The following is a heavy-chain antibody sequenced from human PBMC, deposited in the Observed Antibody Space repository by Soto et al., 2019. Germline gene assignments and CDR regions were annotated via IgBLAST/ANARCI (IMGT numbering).Heavy chain of an antibody. CDR2: ITPIFGTA. CDR3: ERGLLWFGELYLYY. J-gene: IGHJ4*02. Sequence: SVNFSCKASGGTFSSYAISWVRHARGQGLEWMGGITPIFGTATYAQKFPGRVTITADESTSTAYMELSSLRSEDTAVYYCERGLLWFGELYLYYWGQGTLVTVSS. V-gene: IGHV1-69*13. CDR1: GGTFSSYA. D-gene: IGHD3-10*01.